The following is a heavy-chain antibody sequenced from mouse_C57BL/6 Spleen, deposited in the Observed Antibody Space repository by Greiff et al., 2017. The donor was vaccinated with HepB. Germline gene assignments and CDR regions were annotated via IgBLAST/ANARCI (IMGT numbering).Heavy chain of an antibody. CDR3: ARWDGLYFDV. J-gene: IGHJ1*03. D-gene: IGHD4-1*01. Sequence: VQLQQSGPELVKPGASVKIPCKASGYTFTDYNMDWVKQSHGKSLEWIGDINPNNGGTIYNQKFKGKATLTVAKSSSTAYMELRSLTSEDTAVYYCARWDGLYFDVWGTGTTVTVSS. CDR2: INPNNGGT. CDR1: GYTFTDYN. V-gene: IGHV1-18*01.